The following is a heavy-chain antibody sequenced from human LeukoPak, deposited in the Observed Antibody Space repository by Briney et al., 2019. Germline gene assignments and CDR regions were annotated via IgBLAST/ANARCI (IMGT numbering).Heavy chain of an antibody. CDR3: AGLVGRYSSGLYYYYFDY. CDR1: GDSINSLDL. J-gene: IGHJ4*02. CDR2: MYLSRTT. D-gene: IGHD3-22*01. V-gene: IGHV4-4*02. Sequence: SETLSLTCTVSGDSINSLDLWSWVRQPPGQGLEWIGEMYLSRTTHSNPSVKSRVTISIDKSKNQFFLNLSSVTAADTAVYYCAGLVGRYSSGLYYYYFDYWGQGTLVTFSS.